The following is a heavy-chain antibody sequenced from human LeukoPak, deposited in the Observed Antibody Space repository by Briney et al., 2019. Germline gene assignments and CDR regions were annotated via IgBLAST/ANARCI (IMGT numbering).Heavy chain of an antibody. CDR3: ARTGGMATLYDAFDI. V-gene: IGHV4-38-2*01. Sequence: SETLSLTCAVSGYSISNGYYWGWIRQPPGKGLEWIGSIYHSGSTYYNPSLKSRVTISVDTSKNQFSLKLSSVTAADTAVYYCARTGGMATLYDAFDIWGQGTMVTVSS. CDR1: GYSISNGYY. D-gene: IGHD5-24*01. J-gene: IGHJ3*02. CDR2: IYHSGST.